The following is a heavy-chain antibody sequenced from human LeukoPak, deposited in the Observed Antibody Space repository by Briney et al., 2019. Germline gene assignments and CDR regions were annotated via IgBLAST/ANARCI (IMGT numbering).Heavy chain of an antibody. V-gene: IGHV1-69*01. CDR2: IIPIFGTA. J-gene: IGHJ6*02. CDR1: GGTFSSYA. CDR3: AREGCSGGSCYSASTYYGMDV. D-gene: IGHD2-15*01. Sequence: SVKVSCKASGGTFSSYAISWVRQAPGQGLEWMGGIIPIFGTANYAQKFQGRVTITADESTSTAYMELSSLRSEDTAVYYCAREGCSGGSCYSASTYYGMDVWGQGTLVTVSS.